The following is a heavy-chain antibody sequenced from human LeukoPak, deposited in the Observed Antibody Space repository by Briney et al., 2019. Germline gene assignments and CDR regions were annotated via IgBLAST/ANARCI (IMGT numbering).Heavy chain of an antibody. J-gene: IGHJ5*02. Sequence: GGSLRLSCAASGFNFSNYAMTWVRQAPGKGLEWVSAVTGSSSNTYYADSVKGRFTISRDNAKNSLYLQMDSLRAEDTAFYYCARDRGYTYGYENWFDPWGQGTLVTVSS. CDR2: VTGSSSNT. D-gene: IGHD5-18*01. V-gene: IGHV3-23*01. CDR3: ARDRGYTYGYENWFDP. CDR1: GFNFSNYA.